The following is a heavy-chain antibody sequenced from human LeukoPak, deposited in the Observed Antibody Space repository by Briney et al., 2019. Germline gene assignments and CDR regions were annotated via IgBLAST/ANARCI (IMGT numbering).Heavy chain of an antibody. J-gene: IGHJ4*02. CDR3: ARDSTLSNY. V-gene: IGHV3-7*04. D-gene: IGHD3-16*01. Sequence: PGGSLRLSCAASGLTFSRYWMTWVRQAPGKGREWVATIKYDGSETYYVDSVRGRFSISRDNAKNSLYLQMTSLRAEDTAVYYGARDSTLSNYWGQGTLVTVSS. CDR1: GLTFSRYW. CDR2: IKYDGSET.